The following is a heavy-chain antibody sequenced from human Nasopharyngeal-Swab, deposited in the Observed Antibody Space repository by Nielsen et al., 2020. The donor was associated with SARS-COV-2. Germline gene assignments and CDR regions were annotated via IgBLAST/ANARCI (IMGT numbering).Heavy chain of an antibody. CDR2: IYTSGST. CDR1: GGSISSYY. D-gene: IGHD6-13*01. J-gene: IGHJ4*02. V-gene: IGHV4-4*08. CDR3: ARVGSSSSY. Sequence: SETLSLTCTVSGGSISSYYWSWIRQPPGKGLEWIGYIYTSGSTNYNPSLKSRVTISVDTSKNQFSLKLSSVTTADTAVYYCARVGSSSSYWGQGTLVTVSS.